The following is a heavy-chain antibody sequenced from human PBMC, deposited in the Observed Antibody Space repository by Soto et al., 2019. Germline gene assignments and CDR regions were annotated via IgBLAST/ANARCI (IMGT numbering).Heavy chain of an antibody. CDR3: ARDWGITMVGGVPRYYYYMEV. J-gene: IGHJ6*03. Sequence: ASVKVSCKASGYTFTSYYMHWVRQAPGQGLEWMGIINPSGGSTSYAQKFQDRVTMTRDTSTSTVYMELSSLRSEDTAVYYCARDWGITMVGGVPRYYYYMEVWGKGTTVTVSS. CDR2: INPSGGST. CDR1: GYTFTSYY. V-gene: IGHV1-46*03. D-gene: IGHD3-10*01.